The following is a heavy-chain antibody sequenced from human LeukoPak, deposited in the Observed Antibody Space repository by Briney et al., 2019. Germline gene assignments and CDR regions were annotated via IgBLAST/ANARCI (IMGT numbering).Heavy chain of an antibody. CDR1: GFTFSSYA. D-gene: IGHD3-10*02. J-gene: IGHJ6*04. V-gene: IGHV3-48*03. CDR2: ISSSGSTI. Sequence: GGSLRLSCAASGFTFSSYAMNWVRQAPGKGLEWVSYISSSGSTIYYADSVKGRFTISRDNAKNSLYLQMNSLRAEDTAVYYCAELGITMIGGVWGKGTTVTISS. CDR3: AELGITMIGGV.